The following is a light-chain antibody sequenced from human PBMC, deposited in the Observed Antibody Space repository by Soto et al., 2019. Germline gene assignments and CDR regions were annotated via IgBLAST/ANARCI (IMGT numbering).Light chain of an antibody. V-gene: IGKV3-15*01. CDR3: QHFNNWPLT. Sequence: EIVMTQSPATLSVSPGERATLSCRASQSVSSNLAWYQHKPGQAPRLLIYGASTRATGIPARFSGSGSGTEFTLTINSLQSEDFALYYCQHFNNWPLTFGGGTKVEIK. CDR2: GAS. CDR1: QSVSSN. J-gene: IGKJ4*01.